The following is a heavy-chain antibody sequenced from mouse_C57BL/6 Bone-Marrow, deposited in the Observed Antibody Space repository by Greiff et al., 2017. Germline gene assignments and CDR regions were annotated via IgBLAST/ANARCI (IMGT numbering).Heavy chain of an antibody. V-gene: IGHV5-17*01. CDR2: ISSGSGTI. J-gene: IGHJ2*01. CDR3: ARGAGYSYYFDY. D-gene: IGHD2-3*01. Sequence: EVMLVESGGGLVKPGGSLKLSCAASGFTFSDYGMHWVRQAPEKGLEWVAYISSGSGTIYYADKVKGRFTISRDNAKNTLFLQMTSRRSEDTAMYYCARGAGYSYYFDYWGQGTTLTVSA. CDR1: GFTFSDYG.